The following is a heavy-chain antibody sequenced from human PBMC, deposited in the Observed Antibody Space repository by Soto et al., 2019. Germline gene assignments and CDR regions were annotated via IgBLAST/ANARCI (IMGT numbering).Heavy chain of an antibody. CDR2: MKEDGSEK. J-gene: IGHJ6*03. D-gene: IGHD4-17*01. Sequence: LSLTCAASGFTFSTSWMNWVRPAPGKGLEWVANMKEDGSEKYYVDTVKGRFTISRDNAKNLLYLQMNSLRPEDTAVYYCARMDVHYDRYYYYKYMDVWGKGTTVTVSS. CDR1: GFTFSTSW. CDR3: ARMDVHYDRYYYYKYMDV. V-gene: IGHV3-7*01.